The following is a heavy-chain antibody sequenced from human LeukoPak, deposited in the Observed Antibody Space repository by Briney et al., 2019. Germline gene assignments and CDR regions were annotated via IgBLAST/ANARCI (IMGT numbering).Heavy chain of an antibody. J-gene: IGHJ5*02. V-gene: IGHV4-59*12. Sequence: SETLSLTCTVSGGSISSYYWSWTRQPPGKGLEWIGYIYYSGSTNYNPSLKSRVTISVDTSKNQFSLKLSSVTAADTAVYYCARKRGYCSSTSCYKPGIAAAGTRGRWFDPWGQGALVTVSS. D-gene: IGHD2-2*02. CDR2: IYYSGST. CDR3: ARKRGYCSSTSCYKPGIAAAGTRGRWFDP. CDR1: GGSISSYY.